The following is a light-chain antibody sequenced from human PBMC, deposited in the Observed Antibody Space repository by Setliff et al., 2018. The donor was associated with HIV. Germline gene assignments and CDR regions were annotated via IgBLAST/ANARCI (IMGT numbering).Light chain of an antibody. Sequence: QSALAQPASVSGSPGQSITISCTGTSNDFGSYDYVSWYQHQPGKVPKLMIYEVSNRPSGVSDRFSGSKSGNTASLTISGLQTEDEADYYCCSYAGSTTYVFGTGTKVTVL. CDR2: EVS. J-gene: IGLJ1*01. CDR3: CSYAGSTTYV. V-gene: IGLV2-23*02. CDR1: SNDFGSYDY.